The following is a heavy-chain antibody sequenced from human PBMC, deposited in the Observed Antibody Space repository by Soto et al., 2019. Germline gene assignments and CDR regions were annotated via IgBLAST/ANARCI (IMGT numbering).Heavy chain of an antibody. CDR1: GGTFSSYA. Sequence: SVKVSCKASGGTFSSYAISWVRQAPGQGLEWMGGIIPIFGTANYAQKFQGRVTITADESTSTAYMELSSLRSEDTAVYYCARALRYFDWLLVYYYYYGMDVWGQGTTVTVSS. D-gene: IGHD3-9*01. CDR3: ARALRYFDWLLVYYYYYGMDV. J-gene: IGHJ6*02. V-gene: IGHV1-69*13. CDR2: IIPIFGTA.